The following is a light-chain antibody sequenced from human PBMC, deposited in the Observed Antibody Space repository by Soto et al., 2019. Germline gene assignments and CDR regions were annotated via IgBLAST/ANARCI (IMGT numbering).Light chain of an antibody. CDR1: ESLLHSDGKTY. Sequence: EIVMTQTPLSLSVAPGQPASISCKSSESLLHSDGKTYLYWYLQKPGQPPHLMIYELSNRFSGVREKFSGSWSGTDFTLKIRRVEAADVGVYYCMQSLQLPITFGQGTRLEIK. J-gene: IGKJ5*01. CDR3: MQSLQLPIT. CDR2: ELS. V-gene: IGKV2D-29*01.